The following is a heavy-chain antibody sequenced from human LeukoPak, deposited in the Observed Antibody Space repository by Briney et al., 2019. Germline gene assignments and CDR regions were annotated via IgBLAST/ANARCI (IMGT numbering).Heavy chain of an antibody. V-gene: IGHV4-4*07. CDR1: GGSISSYY. CDR2: IYTSGST. Sequence: PSETLSLTCTVSGGSISSYYWSWIRQPAGRGLEWIGRIYTSGSTNYNPSLKSRVTMSVDTSKNQFSLKLSSVAAADTAVYYCARGFDWLSYFDYWGQGTLVTVSS. J-gene: IGHJ4*02. CDR3: ARGFDWLSYFDY. D-gene: IGHD3-9*01.